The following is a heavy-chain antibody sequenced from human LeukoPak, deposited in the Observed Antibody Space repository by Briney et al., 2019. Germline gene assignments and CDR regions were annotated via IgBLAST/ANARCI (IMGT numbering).Heavy chain of an antibody. CDR1: GFTFSSYA. CDR2: ISGSGGST. J-gene: IGHJ4*02. CDR3: ATGGIRFLEWLLAPPDY. Sequence: GGSLRLSCAASGFTFSSYAMSWVRQAPGKGLEWVSAISGSGGSTYYADSVKGRFTISRDNSKNTLYLQMNSLRAEDTAVYYCATGGIRFLEWLLAPPDYWGQGTLVTVSS. V-gene: IGHV3-23*01. D-gene: IGHD3-3*01.